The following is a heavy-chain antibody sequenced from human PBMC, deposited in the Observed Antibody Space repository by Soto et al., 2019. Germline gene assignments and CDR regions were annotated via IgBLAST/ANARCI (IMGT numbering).Heavy chain of an antibody. CDR3: LALYPGY. Sequence: PVGSLRLSCAGSGFTFSNAWMTWVRQAPGKGLEWVGRIERKSDGGTTDYAAPVKGRFTISRDDSKNIVYLEMSGLKTEDTAVYYCLALYPGYWGQGILVTVSS. CDR1: GFTFSNAW. V-gene: IGHV3-15*04. D-gene: IGHD3-16*02. J-gene: IGHJ4*02. CDR2: IERKSDGGTT.